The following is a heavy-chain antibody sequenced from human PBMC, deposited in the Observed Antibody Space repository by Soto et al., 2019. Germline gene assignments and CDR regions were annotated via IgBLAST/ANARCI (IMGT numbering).Heavy chain of an antibody. CDR3: ARLEGLATISYYFDF. Sequence: SETLSLTCAVSGGSFSGYNWSWIRQPPGKGLEWIGKIYYRGNAYYNPSLQTRVTISLDKSKSQFSLKLNSVTAADSAVYFCARLEGLATISYYFDFWGPGALVTVSS. CDR2: IYYRGNA. J-gene: IGHJ4*02. D-gene: IGHD3-9*01. V-gene: IGHV4-34*01. CDR1: GGSFSGYN.